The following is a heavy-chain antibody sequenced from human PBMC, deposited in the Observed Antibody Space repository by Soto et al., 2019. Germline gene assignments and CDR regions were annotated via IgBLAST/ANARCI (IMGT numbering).Heavy chain of an antibody. CDR1: GYTFTSYG. CDR3: ARNTIPHPHY. CDR2: ISAYNGNT. Sequence: ASVKVSCKASGYTFTSYGISWVRQAPGQGLEWMGWISAYNGNTNYAQKLQGRVTMTTDTSTSTAYMELRSLRVEDTAIYYCARNTIPHPHYWGQGTLVTVSS. D-gene: IGHD1-1*01. J-gene: IGHJ4*02. V-gene: IGHV1-18*01.